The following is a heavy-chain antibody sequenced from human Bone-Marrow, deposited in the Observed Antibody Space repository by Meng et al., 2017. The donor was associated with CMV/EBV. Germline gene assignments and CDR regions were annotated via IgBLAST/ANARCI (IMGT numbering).Heavy chain of an antibody. Sequence: KVSCKTSGYNFAAYYIHWVRQAPGQGLEWMGWINPSSGGTNSAQKFQGRVAMTDDTSTSTVYMELSGLMSDDTAVYFCARTDWLEWWGQGTLVTVSS. V-gene: IGHV1-2*02. CDR2: INPSSGGT. CDR1: GYNFAAYY. CDR3: ARTDWLEW. J-gene: IGHJ4*02. D-gene: IGHD3-9*01.